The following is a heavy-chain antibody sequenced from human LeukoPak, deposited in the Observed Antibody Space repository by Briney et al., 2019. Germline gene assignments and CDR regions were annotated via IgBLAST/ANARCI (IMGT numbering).Heavy chain of an antibody. V-gene: IGHV4-34*01. CDR1: GGSFSGYY. CDR2: INHSGST. Sequence: PSETLSLTCAVYGGSFSGYYWSWIRQPPGKGLEWIGEINHSGSTNYNPSLKSRVTISVDTSKSQFSLKLSSVTAAVTAVYYCARPVVPAALPYPFYYYLDVWGKGTTVTVSS. D-gene: IGHD2-2*01. CDR3: ARPVVPAALPYPFYYYLDV. J-gene: IGHJ6*03.